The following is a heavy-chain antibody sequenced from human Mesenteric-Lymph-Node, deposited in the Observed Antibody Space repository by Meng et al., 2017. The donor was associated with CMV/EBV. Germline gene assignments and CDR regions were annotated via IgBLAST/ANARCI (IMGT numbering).Heavy chain of an antibody. CDR1: GGSFSTYA. CDR3: AREGARGPKNPFDY. V-gene: IGHV1-69*01. Sequence: ASGGSFSTYAISWVRQAPGQGLEWMGGIIPLFGTGNYAQKFQGRVTITADESTSTAYMELSSLRSEDTAVYYCAREGARGPKNPFDYWGQGTLVTVSS. D-gene: IGHD2-15*01. CDR2: IIPLFGTG. J-gene: IGHJ4*02.